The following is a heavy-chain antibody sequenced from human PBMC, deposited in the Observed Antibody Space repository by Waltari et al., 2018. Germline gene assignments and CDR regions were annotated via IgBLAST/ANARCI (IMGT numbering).Heavy chain of an antibody. D-gene: IGHD1-1*01. J-gene: IGHJ4*02. CDR3: ARETGAGARNDY. V-gene: IGHV4-30-4*08. CDR2: IYYSGST. CDR1: AGAISSGDHY. Sequence: QVQLQESGPGLVKPSQTLSLTCTVSAGAISSGDHYWSWSGQAPGKGLEWIGYIYYSGSTYYNPSLKSRVTISVDTSKNQFSLKLSSVTAADTAVYYCARETGAGARNDYWGQGTLVTVSS.